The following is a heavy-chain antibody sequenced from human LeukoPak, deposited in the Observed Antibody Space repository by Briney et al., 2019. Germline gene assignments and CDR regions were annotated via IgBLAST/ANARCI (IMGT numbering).Heavy chain of an antibody. V-gene: IGHV1-46*01. CDR2: INPSGGST. Sequence: ASVKVSCKASGGTFSSYAISWVRQAPGQGLEWMGIINPSGGSTSYAQKFQGRVTMTRDTSTSTVYMELSSLRSEDTAVYYCARDSSPVVVVAATPVLAFDIWGQGTMVTVSS. CDR3: ARDSSPVVVVAATPVLAFDI. J-gene: IGHJ3*02. CDR1: GGTFSSYA. D-gene: IGHD2-15*01.